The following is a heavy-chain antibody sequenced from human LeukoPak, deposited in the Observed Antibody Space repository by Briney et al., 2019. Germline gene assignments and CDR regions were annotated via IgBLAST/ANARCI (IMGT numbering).Heavy chain of an antibody. V-gene: IGHV4-30-4*01. CDR3: ARGLSYCGGDCGNYFDY. J-gene: IGHJ4*02. D-gene: IGHD2-21*02. Sequence: PSETLSLTCTVSGGSISSGDYYWSWIRQPPGKGLEWIGYIYYSGSTYYNPSLKSRVTISVDTPKNQFSLKLSSVTAADTAVYYCARGLSYCGGDCGNYFDYWGQGTLVTVSS. CDR2: IYYSGST. CDR1: GGSISSGDYY.